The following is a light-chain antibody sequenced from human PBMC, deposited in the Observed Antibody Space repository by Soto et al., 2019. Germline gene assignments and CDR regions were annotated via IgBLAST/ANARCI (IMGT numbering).Light chain of an antibody. CDR1: QGLGNY. CDR3: QKYDSAPWT. Sequence: DIQMTQSPSSLSASVGDTVTITCRASQGLGNYLAWYQQKPGRLPQLLIFDASTLEPGVPSRFRGSRSGTDFILIINNLQPEDAATYYCQKYDSAPWTFGQGTKVQI. CDR2: DAS. J-gene: IGKJ1*01. V-gene: IGKV1-27*01.